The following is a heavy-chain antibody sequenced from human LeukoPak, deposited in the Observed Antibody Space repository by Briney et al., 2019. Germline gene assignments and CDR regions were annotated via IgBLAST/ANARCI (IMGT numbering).Heavy chain of an antibody. CDR1: GGSFSGYY. D-gene: IGHD3-10*01. CDR3: AKSNGYGLIDI. CDR2: IFYSGST. J-gene: IGHJ3*02. V-gene: IGHV4-34*12. Sequence: PSETLSLTCAVYGGSFSGYYWGWVRQPPGKALEWIGNIFYSGSTYYSPSLKSRVTISLDTSRNQFSLKLNSVTAADTAVYYCAKSNGYGLIDIWGQGTMVTVSS.